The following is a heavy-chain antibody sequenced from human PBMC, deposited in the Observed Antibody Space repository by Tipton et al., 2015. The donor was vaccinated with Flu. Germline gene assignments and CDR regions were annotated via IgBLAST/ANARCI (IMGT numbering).Heavy chain of an antibody. CDR2: ISGSGGST. V-gene: IGHV3-23*01. D-gene: IGHD2-8*01. Sequence: SLRLSRAASGFTFSSYAMSWVRQAPGKGLEWVSAISGSGGSTYYADSVKGRLTISRDNSKNTLYLQMNSLRAEDTAVYYCAKGYCTNGVCYFVYWGQGTLVTVSS. CDR1: GFTFSSYA. J-gene: IGHJ4*02. CDR3: AKGYCTNGVCYFVY.